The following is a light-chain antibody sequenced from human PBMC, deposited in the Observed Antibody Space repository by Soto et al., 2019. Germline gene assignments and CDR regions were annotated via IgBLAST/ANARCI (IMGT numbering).Light chain of an antibody. V-gene: IGLV1-40*01. J-gene: IGLJ3*02. CDR3: QSYDSSLSAL. CDR1: SSNIGAGYD. CDR2: GNS. Sequence: QLVLTQPPSVSGAPGQRVTISCTGSSSNIGAGYDVHWYQQVPGTAPKLLIYGNSNRPSGVPDRFSGSKSGTSASLAITGLQAEDEADYYCQSYDSSLSALFGGGTKLTVL.